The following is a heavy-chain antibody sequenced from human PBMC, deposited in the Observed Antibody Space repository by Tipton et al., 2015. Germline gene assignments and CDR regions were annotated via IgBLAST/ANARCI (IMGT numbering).Heavy chain of an antibody. CDR3: ARARGRHGGLFDS. CDR2: IYYIGST. CDR1: GGSVSSPSYY. J-gene: IGHJ4*02. V-gene: IGHV4-61*01. Sequence: TLSLTCAVSGGSVSSPSYYWSWIRQPPGKGLEWLGYIYYIGSTNYNPSLKGRLTMSIGTSKNQFSLNLSSVTAADTAGYYCARARGRHGGLFDSWGQGTLVTVSS. D-gene: IGHD4-23*01.